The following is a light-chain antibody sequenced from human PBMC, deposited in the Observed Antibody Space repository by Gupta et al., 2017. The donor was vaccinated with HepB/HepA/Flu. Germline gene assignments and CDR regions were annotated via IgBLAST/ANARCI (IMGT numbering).Light chain of an antibody. CDR1: SSHFGNYNF. J-gene: IGLJ3*02. CDR2: EVT. Sequence: QSALSPPASVSGSPGQSITISCTGPSSHFGNYNFVSWFQQHPGKAPKLMIYEVTKRPSGVSNRFSGSKSGNTASLTISGLQTEDEADYYCSSYTTSSTRVFGGGTKLTVL. CDR3: SSYTTSSTRV. V-gene: IGLV2-14*02.